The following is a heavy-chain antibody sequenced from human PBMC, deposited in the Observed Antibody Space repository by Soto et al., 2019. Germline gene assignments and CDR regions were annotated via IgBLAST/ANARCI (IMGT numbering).Heavy chain of an antibody. CDR2: IYHSGST. CDR3: ARVVGGYYYGMDV. J-gene: IGHJ6*02. CDR1: GGHISSGNW. V-gene: IGHV4-4*02. Sequence: QVQLQESGPGLVEPSGTLSLTCAVSGGHISSGNWWRWVRQPPGKGLGWIGEIYHSGSTNYNPSLKSRVTISVDKSKNQFSLKLSSVTAADTAVYYCARVVGGYYYGMDVWAQGTTVIVSS. D-gene: IGHD2-2*01.